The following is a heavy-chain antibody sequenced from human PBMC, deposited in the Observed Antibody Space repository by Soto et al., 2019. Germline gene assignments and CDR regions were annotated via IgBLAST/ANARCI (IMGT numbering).Heavy chain of an antibody. J-gene: IGHJ5*02. CDR2: INTNTGNP. D-gene: IGHD2-2*02. Sequence: AAVKVSCKASGYTFTSYAMNWVRQAPGQGLEWMGWINTNTGNPTYAQGFTGRFVFSLDTSVSTAYLQICSLKAEDTAVYYCARVIVVVPAAIQGSAYNWFDPWGQGTLVTVSS. CDR1: GYTFTSYA. CDR3: ARVIVVVPAAIQGSAYNWFDP. V-gene: IGHV7-4-1*01.